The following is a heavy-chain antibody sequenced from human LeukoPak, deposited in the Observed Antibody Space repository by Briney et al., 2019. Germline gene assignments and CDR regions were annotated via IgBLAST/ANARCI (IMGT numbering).Heavy chain of an antibody. CDR1: GYTYTGYY. CDR3: ARDPWYYDSSGYYYWYFDL. D-gene: IGHD3-22*01. J-gene: IGHJ2*01. CDR2: INPNSGGT. Sequence: ASVKVSCKASGYTYTGYYMHWVRQAPGQGLEWMGWINPNSGGTNYAQKFQGRVTMTRDTSISTAYMELSRLRSDDTAVYYCARDPWYYDSSGYYYWYFDLWGRGTLVTVSS. V-gene: IGHV1-2*02.